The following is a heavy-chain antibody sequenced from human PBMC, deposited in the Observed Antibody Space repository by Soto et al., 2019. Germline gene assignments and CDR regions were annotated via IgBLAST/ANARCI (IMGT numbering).Heavy chain of an antibody. CDR2: INHSGST. V-gene: IGHV4-34*01. J-gene: IGHJ4*02. D-gene: IGHD2-21*01. CDR3: ATARQYYSGSRTANYVAY. CDR1: GGSFSGYY. Sequence: SETLSLTCAVYGGSFSGYYWTWIRQPPGTGLEWIGEINHSGSTNYNPSLKSRVTISVDTSKNQFSLKLTSVTAADTAVYYCATARQYYSGSRTANYVAYWGQGTLVTVS.